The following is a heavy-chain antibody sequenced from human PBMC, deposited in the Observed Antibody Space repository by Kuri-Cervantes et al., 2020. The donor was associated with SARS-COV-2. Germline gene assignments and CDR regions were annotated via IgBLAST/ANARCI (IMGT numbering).Heavy chain of an antibody. J-gene: IGHJ4*02. Sequence: ETLSLTCAASGFTFSSYSMNWVRQAPGKGLEWVSSISSSSSYIYYADSMKGRFTISRDNSKSTLYLQMNSLRAEDTAVYYCARDRSTHYFDYWGQGTLVTVSS. CDR1: GFTFSSYS. CDR3: ARDRSTHYFDY. CDR2: ISSSSSYI. V-gene: IGHV3-21*01.